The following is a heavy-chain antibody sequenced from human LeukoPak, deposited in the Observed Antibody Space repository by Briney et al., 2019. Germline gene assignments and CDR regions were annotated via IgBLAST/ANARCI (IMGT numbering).Heavy chain of an antibody. V-gene: IGHV2-5*02. CDR3: ALSVDEYYYDSSGYYGVSAFDY. CDR2: IYWDDDK. Sequence: SGPTLVNPTQPLTLTCTFSGFSLSTSGVGVGWIRQPPGKALEWLALIYWDDDKRYSPSLKSRLTITKDTSKNQVVLTMTNMDPVGTATYYCALSVDEYYYDSSGYYGVSAFDYWGQGTLVTVSS. J-gene: IGHJ4*02. CDR1: GFSLSTSGVG. D-gene: IGHD3-22*01.